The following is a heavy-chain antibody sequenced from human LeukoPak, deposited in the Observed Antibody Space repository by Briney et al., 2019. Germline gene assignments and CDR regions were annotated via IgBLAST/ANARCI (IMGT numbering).Heavy chain of an antibody. CDR3: ARHLDYYGSGSYYNPLDY. CDR1: GGSISSSSYY. V-gene: IGHV4-39*01. D-gene: IGHD3-10*01. J-gene: IGHJ4*02. CDR2: IYYSGST. Sequence: SETLSLTCTVSGGSISSSSYYWGWIRQPPGKGLEWSGSIYYSGSTYYNPSLKSRVTISVDTSKNQFSLKLSSVTAADTAVYYCARHLDYYGSGSYYNPLDYWGQGTLVTVSS.